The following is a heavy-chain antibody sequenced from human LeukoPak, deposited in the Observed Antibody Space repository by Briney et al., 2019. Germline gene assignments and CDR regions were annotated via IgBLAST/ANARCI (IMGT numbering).Heavy chain of an antibody. D-gene: IGHD3-9*01. CDR2: NIPIFGTA. Sequence: GASVKVSCKASGCTFSSYSISWVRQPPGQELEWMGGNIPIFGTANYAQKFQGRVTITADESTSTAYMELSSLRSEDTAVYYCASPATGYYYYYYGMDVWGQGTTVTVSS. V-gene: IGHV1-69*01. CDR3: ASPATGYYYYYYGMDV. J-gene: IGHJ6*02. CDR1: GCTFSSYS.